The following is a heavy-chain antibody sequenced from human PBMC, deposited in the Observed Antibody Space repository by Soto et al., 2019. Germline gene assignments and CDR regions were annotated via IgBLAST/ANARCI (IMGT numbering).Heavy chain of an antibody. J-gene: IGHJ3*02. CDR2: IYSSGSA. CDR3: ARGLPIQYRDAFDI. Sequence: QLQLQESGSGLVKPSQTLSLTCAVSGASISTGDYSWSWIRQPPGKGLEWIGYIYSSGSASHNPSLKSRVTVSVDRSKNQFSLELTSVTAADTAVYFCARGLPIQYRDAFDIWGQGTMVTVSS. D-gene: IGHD1-1*01. V-gene: IGHV4-30-2*01. CDR1: GASISTGDYS.